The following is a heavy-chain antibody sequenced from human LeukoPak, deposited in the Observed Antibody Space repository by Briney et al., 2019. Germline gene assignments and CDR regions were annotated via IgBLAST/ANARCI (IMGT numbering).Heavy chain of an antibody. CDR3: ARGQCGGDCCSTNWFDP. CDR2: INHSGST. V-gene: IGHV4-34*01. CDR1: GGSFSGYY. J-gene: IGHJ5*02. D-gene: IGHD2-21*02. Sequence: PSETLSLTCAVYGGSFSGYYWSWIRQPPGKGLEWIGEINHSGSTNCNPSLKSRVTISVDTSKNQFSLKLSSVTAADTAVYYCARGQCGGDCCSTNWFDPWGQGTLVTVSS.